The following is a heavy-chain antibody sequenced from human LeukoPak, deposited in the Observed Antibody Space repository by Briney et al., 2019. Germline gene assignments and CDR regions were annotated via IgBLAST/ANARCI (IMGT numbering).Heavy chain of an antibody. D-gene: IGHD3-3*01. J-gene: IGHJ4*02. V-gene: IGHV1-18*01. Sequence: ASVKVSCKASGYTFSNYGINWVRQAPGQGLEWMGWISTYNGNRMYAQKLQGRVTMTTDTSTSTAYMELRSLRSDDTAVYYCARVYYDFWSGYSQEINYFDYWGQGTLVTVSS. CDR3: ARVYYDFWSGYSQEINYFDY. CDR1: GYTFSNYG. CDR2: ISTYNGNR.